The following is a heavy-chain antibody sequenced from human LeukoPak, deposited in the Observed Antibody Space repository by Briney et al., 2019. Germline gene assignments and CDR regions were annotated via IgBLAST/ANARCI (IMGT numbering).Heavy chain of an antibody. V-gene: IGHV3-23*01. CDR2: ISSSSSYI. CDR3: AKFEGALLGNYYMDV. J-gene: IGHJ6*03. CDR1: GFTISSYA. Sequence: GGSLRLSCAASGFTISSYAMSWVRQAPGKGLEWVSSISSSSSYIYYADSVKGRFTISRDNSKNTLFLQMVSLRAEDTAVYYCAKFEGALLGNYYMDVWGKGTTVTVSS.